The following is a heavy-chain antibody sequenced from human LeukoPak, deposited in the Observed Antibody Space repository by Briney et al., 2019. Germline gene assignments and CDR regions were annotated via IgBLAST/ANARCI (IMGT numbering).Heavy chain of an antibody. D-gene: IGHD3-10*01. V-gene: IGHV4-59*01. J-gene: IGHJ3*02. CDR1: PGSIRSYY. Sequence: SETLSLTCTVSPGSIRSYYWAWIRQPPGKGLELIGYIFNSGSTNYNPSLKSRVTMSLDTSKSQFSLRLTSVTAADTAVYYCAKSNGYGLVDIWGQGTMVTVSS. CDR3: AKSNGYGLVDI. CDR2: IFNSGST.